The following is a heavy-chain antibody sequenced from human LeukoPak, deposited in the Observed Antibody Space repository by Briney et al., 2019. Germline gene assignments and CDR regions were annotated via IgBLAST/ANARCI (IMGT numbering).Heavy chain of an antibody. Sequence: PSETLSLTCSVSGGSISNYYWSWIRQPPGKGLEWIGYIYYSGSTNYNPSLKSRVTISVDTSKKQFSLKLSSVTAADTAVYYCARHDYDSSGYYYYFDYWGQETLVTVSS. CDR1: GGSISNYY. CDR3: ARHDYDSSGYYYYFDY. J-gene: IGHJ4*02. V-gene: IGHV4-59*08. CDR2: IYYSGST. D-gene: IGHD3-22*01.